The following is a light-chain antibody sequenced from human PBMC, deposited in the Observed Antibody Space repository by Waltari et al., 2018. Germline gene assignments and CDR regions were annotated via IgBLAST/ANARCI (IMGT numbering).Light chain of an antibody. CDR2: QHN. V-gene: IGLV3-1*01. J-gene: IGLJ2*01. CDR3: QAWDSNTVV. Sequence: SYELTQPPSVSVSPGQTASITCSGDKLGGKYASWYQLRAGQSPILVISQHNQRPSGIPERFAGSYSGNTATLTISGTQTMDEADYYCQAWDSNTVVFGGGTNLSVL. CDR1: KLGGKY.